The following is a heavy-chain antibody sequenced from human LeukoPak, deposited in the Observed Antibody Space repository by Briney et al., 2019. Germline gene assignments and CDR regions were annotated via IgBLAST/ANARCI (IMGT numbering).Heavy chain of an antibody. D-gene: IGHD3-22*01. CDR1: GYTFTSYG. CDR2: ISAYNGNT. CDR3: ARYYDSSGYSQIFDY. J-gene: IGHJ4*02. V-gene: IGHV1-18*01. Sequence: ASVTVSCKASGYTFTSYGISWVRQAPGQGLEWMGWISAYNGNTNYAQKLQGRVTMTTDTSTSTAYMELRSLRSDDTAVYYCARYYDSSGYSQIFDYWGQGTLVTVSS.